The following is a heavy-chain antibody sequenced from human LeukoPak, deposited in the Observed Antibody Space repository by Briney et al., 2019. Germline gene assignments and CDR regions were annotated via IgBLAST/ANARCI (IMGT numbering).Heavy chain of an antibody. J-gene: IGHJ4*02. D-gene: IGHD2-2*01. V-gene: IGHV3-30*01. CDR3: ARGEIVVVPAADPNFDY. Sequence: GRSLRLSCAASGFTFSSYAMHWVRQAPGKGLEWVAVISYDGSNKYYADSVKGRFTISRDNPKDTLYLQMNSLRAEDTAVYYCARGEIVVVPAADPNFDYWGQGTLVTVSS. CDR2: ISYDGSNK. CDR1: GFTFSSYA.